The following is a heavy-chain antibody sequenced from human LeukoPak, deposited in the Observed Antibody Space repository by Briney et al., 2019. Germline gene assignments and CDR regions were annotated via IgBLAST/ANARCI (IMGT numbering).Heavy chain of an antibody. CDR2: IGSGGDT. V-gene: IGHV3-13*01. D-gene: IGHD6-19*01. CDR1: GFSFSNYD. J-gene: IGHJ4*02. CDR3: ARAVAGTDEIDS. Sequence: PGGSLRLSCAGSGFSFSNYDMRCVRQATGKGLEWVSAIGSGGDTYYAGSVKGRLTISRESPKSSFYLQMNSLSAGDTAVYFCARAVAGTDEIDSWGQGTLVTVSS.